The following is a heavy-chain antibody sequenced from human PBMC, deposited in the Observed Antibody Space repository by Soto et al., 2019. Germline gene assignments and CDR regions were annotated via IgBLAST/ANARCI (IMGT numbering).Heavy chain of an antibody. CDR1: GGSISSVYYY. CDR3: ARGPAGDKVDY. J-gene: IGHJ4*02. D-gene: IGHD7-27*01. Sequence: QVQLQESGPGLVEPSQTLSLTCTVSGGSISSVYYYWRWIRQPPGKGLEWMGHIYDSGSTYSNPSVESRASISVDTSKNQFSLKLTSVTDADTAVYYCARGPAGDKVDYWGQGPLVTVSS. V-gene: IGHV4-30-4*01. CDR2: IYDSGST.